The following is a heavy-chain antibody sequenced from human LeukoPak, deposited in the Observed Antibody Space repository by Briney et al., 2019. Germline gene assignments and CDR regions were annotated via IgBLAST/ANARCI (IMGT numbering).Heavy chain of an antibody. Sequence: ASVKVSCKASGYTFTSYGISWVRQAPGQGLEWMGWISAYNGNTNYAQKLQGRVTMTTDTSTSTAYMELRSLRSDDTAVYYCARTLYSSSSGGWFDPWGQGALVTVSS. D-gene: IGHD6-6*01. CDR3: ARTLYSSSSGGWFDP. CDR2: ISAYNGNT. CDR1: GYTFTSYG. J-gene: IGHJ5*02. V-gene: IGHV1-18*01.